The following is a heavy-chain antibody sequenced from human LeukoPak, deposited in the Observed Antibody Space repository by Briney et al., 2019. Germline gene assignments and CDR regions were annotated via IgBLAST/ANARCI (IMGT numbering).Heavy chain of an antibody. V-gene: IGHV1-69*06. CDR2: IIPIFGTA. Sequence: GSSVKVSCKASGGTFSSYAISWVRQAPGQGLEWMGGIIPIFGTANYAQKFQGRVTITADKSTSTAYMELSSLRSEDTAVYYCARDHGRGPYNWFDPWGQGTLVTVSS. CDR1: GGTFSSYA. J-gene: IGHJ5*02. CDR3: ARDHGRGPYNWFDP.